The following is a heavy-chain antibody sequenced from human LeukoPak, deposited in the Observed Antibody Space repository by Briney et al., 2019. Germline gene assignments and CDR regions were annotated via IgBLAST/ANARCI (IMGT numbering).Heavy chain of an antibody. CDR2: INHSGST. CDR3: ARGRIQLGPDY. V-gene: IGHV4-34*01. D-gene: IGHD5-18*01. CDR1: GGSFSGYY. J-gene: IGHJ4*02. Sequence: PSETLSLTCAVYGGSFSGYYWSWIRQPSGKGLEWIGEINHSGSTNYNPSLKSRVTISVDTSKNQFSLKLSSVTAADTAVYSGARGRIQLGPDYGGRGTLFPVSS.